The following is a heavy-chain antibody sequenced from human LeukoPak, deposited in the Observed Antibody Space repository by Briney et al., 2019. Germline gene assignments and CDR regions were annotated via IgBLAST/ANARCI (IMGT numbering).Heavy chain of an antibody. V-gene: IGHV1-18*01. J-gene: IGHJ5*02. CDR2: ISAYNGNT. Sequence: ASVKVSCKASGYTFTSYGISWVRQAPGQGLEWMGWISAYNGNTNYAQKLQGRVTMTTDTSTSTAYMELRSLRSDDTAVYYCARIESIAAAGTEDWFDPWGQGTLVTVSS. CDR1: GYTFTSYG. CDR3: ARIESIAAAGTEDWFDP. D-gene: IGHD6-13*01.